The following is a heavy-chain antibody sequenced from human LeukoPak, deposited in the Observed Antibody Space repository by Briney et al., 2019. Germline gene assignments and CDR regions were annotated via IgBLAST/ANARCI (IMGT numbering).Heavy chain of an antibody. Sequence: GGSLRLSCAASGFTFSSFAMYWVRQAPGKGLEWVAVLSYDGNNEYYADSVKGRFTISRDNAKNSLYLQMNSLRAEDTAVYYCARDPSSWDDAFDIWGQGTMVTVSS. CDR1: GFTFSSFA. J-gene: IGHJ3*02. D-gene: IGHD6-13*01. CDR2: LSYDGNNE. V-gene: IGHV3-30-3*01. CDR3: ARDPSSWDDAFDI.